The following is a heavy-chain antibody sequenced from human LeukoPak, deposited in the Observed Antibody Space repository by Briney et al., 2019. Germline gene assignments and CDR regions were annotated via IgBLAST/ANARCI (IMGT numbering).Heavy chain of an antibody. CDR2: IGDSGGNT. D-gene: IGHD3-10*01. CDR3: AKYRGFGDSYDS. Sequence: GGSLRLSYAASGFTFSSYAMSWVRQAPGKGLEWVSSIGDSGGNTYYADSVKGRFTISRDTSKNTLYLQMNSLRAEDTAVYYCAKYRGFGDSYDSWGQGALVTVSS. CDR1: GFTFSSYA. J-gene: IGHJ4*02. V-gene: IGHV3-23*01.